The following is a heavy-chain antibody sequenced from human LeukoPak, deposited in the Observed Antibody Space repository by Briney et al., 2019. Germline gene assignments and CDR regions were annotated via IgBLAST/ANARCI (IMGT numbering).Heavy chain of an antibody. CDR2: IYYSGST. V-gene: IGHV4-59*01. CDR1: GRSISSYY. J-gene: IGHJ4*02. D-gene: IGHD6-19*01. Sequence: SETLSLTCTVTGRSISSYYWSWIRQPPGKGLEWIGFIYYSGSTNYNPSLKSRVTISVDTSKNQFSLKLSSVTAADTAVYYCARDLGGIAVAGYFDYWGQGTLVTVSS. CDR3: ARDLGGIAVAGYFDY.